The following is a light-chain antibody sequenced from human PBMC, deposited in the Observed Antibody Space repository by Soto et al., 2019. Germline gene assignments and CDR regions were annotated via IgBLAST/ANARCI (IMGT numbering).Light chain of an antibody. CDR1: QGIRND. Sequence: AIQMTQSPSSLSASVGDRVTITCRASQGIRNDLGWYQQKPGKAPKLLIYAASSLQSGVPSRFSGSGYGTDFTLTISSLQPEDFATYYYLQDYNCFGFGQGTRLDIK. J-gene: IGKJ5*01. CDR3: LQDYNCFG. CDR2: AAS. V-gene: IGKV1-6*01.